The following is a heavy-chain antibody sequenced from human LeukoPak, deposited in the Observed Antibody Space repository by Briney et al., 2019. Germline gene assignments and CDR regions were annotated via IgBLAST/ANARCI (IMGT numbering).Heavy chain of an antibody. V-gene: IGHV3-30-3*01. CDR2: ISYDGSNK. CDR3: AREYHPIVVPAAILEAPFDY. D-gene: IGHD2-2*02. Sequence: GGSLRLSCAASGFTFSSYAMHWVRQAPGKGLEWVAVISYDGSNKYYADSVKGRFTISRDNSKNTLYLQMNSLRAEDTAVYHCAREYHPIVVPAAILEAPFDYWGQGTLVTVSS. J-gene: IGHJ4*02. CDR1: GFTFSSYA.